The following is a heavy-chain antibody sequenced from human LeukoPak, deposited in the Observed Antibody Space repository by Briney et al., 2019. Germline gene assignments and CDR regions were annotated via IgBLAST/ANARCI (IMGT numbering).Heavy chain of an antibody. D-gene: IGHD5-12*01. V-gene: IGHV4-61*02. J-gene: IGHJ4*02. CDR1: GGSISSGSYY. Sequence: SETLSLTCSVSGGSISSGSYYWSWIRQPAGKGLEWIGRIYSSGSTNYNPSLKSRVTISVDTSKNQFSLKLSSVTAADTAVYYCARDLVAWGQGTLVTVSS. CDR3: ARDLVA. CDR2: IYSSGST.